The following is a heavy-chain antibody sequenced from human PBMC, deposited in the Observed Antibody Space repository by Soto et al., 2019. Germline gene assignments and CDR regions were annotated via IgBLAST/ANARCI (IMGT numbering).Heavy chain of an antibody. CDR2: ISSDGSNK. V-gene: IGHV3-30-3*01. Sequence: GGSLRLSCAASGFTFSSYGIHWVRQAPGKGLEWVAAISSDGSNKYYADSVKGRFTIYRDNSKNTVSLQINSLRAEDTAVYFCARKLQGYYFDYWGQGTLVTVSS. CDR3: ARKLQGYYFDY. J-gene: IGHJ4*02. CDR1: GFTFSSYG.